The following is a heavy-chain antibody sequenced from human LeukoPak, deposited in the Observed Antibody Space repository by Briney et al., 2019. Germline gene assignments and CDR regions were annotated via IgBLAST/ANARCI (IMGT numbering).Heavy chain of an antibody. CDR2: IIPIFGTA. CDR1: GGTFSSYA. Sequence: ASVKVSCKASGGTFSSYAISWVRQAPGQGLEWMGGIIPIFGTANYAQKFQGRVTITADKSTSTAYMELSSLRSEDTAVYYCAKVSVGPIPGYFDYWGQGTLVTVSS. J-gene: IGHJ4*02. CDR3: AKVSVGPIPGYFDY. V-gene: IGHV1-69*06. D-gene: IGHD1-26*01.